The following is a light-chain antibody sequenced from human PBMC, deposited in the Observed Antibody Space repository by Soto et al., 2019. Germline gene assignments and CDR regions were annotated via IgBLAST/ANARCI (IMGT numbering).Light chain of an antibody. J-gene: IGLJ3*02. V-gene: IGLV2-8*01. CDR2: EVT. Sequence: QSVLTQPPSASGSPGQSVTISCTGTSSDVGGYNYVSWYQQYPGRAPKLMIYEVTKRPSGVPDRFSGSKSGNTASLTVTGRQAEDEAYYYGSSYAASNNFYFVFGGGTKLTVL. CDR1: SSDVGGYNY. CDR3: SSYAASNNFYFV.